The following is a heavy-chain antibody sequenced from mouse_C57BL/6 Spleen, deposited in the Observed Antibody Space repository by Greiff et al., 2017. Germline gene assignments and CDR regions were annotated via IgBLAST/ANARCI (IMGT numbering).Heavy chain of an antibody. CDR1: GYTFTDYY. D-gene: IGHD2-4*01. V-gene: IGHV1-19*01. CDR3: ARFDYDGGYFDY. J-gene: IGHJ2*01. Sequence: VQLKQSGPVLVKPGASVKMSCKASGYTFTDYYMNWVKQSHGKSLEWIGVINPYNGGTSYNQKFKGKATLTVAKSSSTAYMELNSLTSEDSAVYYCARFDYDGGYFDYWGQGTTLTVSS. CDR2: INPYNGGT.